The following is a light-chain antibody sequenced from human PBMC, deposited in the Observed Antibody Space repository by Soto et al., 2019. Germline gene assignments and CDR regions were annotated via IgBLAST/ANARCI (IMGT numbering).Light chain of an antibody. Sequence: ALTQPRSVSGSPGQSVTISCTGTSSDVGAYNYVSWYQQHPGKAPKLMIYDVSKRPSGVPDRFSGSKSGNTASLSISGLQAEDEADYYCCSYAGRNGDVFASGTKVTVL. V-gene: IGLV2-11*01. CDR2: DVS. CDR1: SSDVGAYNY. CDR3: CSYAGRNGDV. J-gene: IGLJ1*01.